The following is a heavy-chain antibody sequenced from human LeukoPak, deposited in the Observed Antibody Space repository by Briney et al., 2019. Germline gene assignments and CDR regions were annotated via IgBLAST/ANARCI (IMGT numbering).Heavy chain of an antibody. J-gene: IGHJ4*02. V-gene: IGHV1-2*06. Sequence: ASVKVSCKASGYTFTGYYMHWVRQAPGQGLECMGRINPNSGGTNYAQKFQGRVTMTRDTSISTAYMELSRLRSDDTAVYYCARADIDSSGYYYVDYWGQGTLVTVSS. CDR2: INPNSGGT. D-gene: IGHD3-22*01. CDR3: ARADIDSSGYYYVDY. CDR1: GYTFTGYY.